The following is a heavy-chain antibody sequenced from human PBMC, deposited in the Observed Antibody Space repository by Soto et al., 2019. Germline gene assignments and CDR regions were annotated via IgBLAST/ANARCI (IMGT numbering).Heavy chain of an antibody. V-gene: IGHV3-23*01. D-gene: IGHD6-19*01. Sequence: GGSLRLSCAASGFTFSNYAMSWVRQAPGKGLEWVSAISGSGGSTYYADSVKGRFTISRENSKNSLYLQMNSLRAEDTAVYYCARNPSGWGLDSWGQGNLVTVSS. CDR2: ISGSGGST. CDR3: ARNPSGWGLDS. CDR1: GFTFSNYA. J-gene: IGHJ4*02.